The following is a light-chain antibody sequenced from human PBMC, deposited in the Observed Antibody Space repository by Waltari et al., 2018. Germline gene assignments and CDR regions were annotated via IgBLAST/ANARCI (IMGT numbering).Light chain of an antibody. Sequence: DIQMTQSPSSLSASVGDRVTITCRASHDFSTSLAWYQQNPGKVPKVLIFAISTLQSGVPYRFSGSGSGTDFTLTISSLQPEDVATYYCQKYNSAPWTFGQGTRVEIK. J-gene: IGKJ1*01. CDR3: QKYNSAPWT. CDR1: HDFSTS. CDR2: AIS. V-gene: IGKV1-27*01.